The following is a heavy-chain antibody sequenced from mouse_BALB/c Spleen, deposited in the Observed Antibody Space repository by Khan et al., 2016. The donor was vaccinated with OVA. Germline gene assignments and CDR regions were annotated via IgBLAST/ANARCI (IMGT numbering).Heavy chain of an antibody. Sequence: EVQLQESGPGLVKPSQSLSLTCSVTGYSITSGYYWNWIRQFPGNRLEWMGYISYDGSNHYNPSLKNRIAITRDTSKKQFFLKLNSVTTEDTATYYCASKSYGKGAYWGQGTMVTVSA. CDR2: ISYDGSN. J-gene: IGHJ3*01. CDR1: GYSITSGYY. CDR3: ASKSYGKGAY. V-gene: IGHV3-6*02. D-gene: IGHD2-1*01.